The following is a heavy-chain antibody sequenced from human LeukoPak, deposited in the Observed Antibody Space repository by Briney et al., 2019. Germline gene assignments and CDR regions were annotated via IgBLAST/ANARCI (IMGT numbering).Heavy chain of an antibody. V-gene: IGHV4-30-4*01. J-gene: IGHJ4*02. Sequence: PSETLSLTCTVSGGSISSGDYYWRWIRQPPGKGLEWIGYIYYSGSTYYNPSLKSRVTISVDTSKNQFSLKLSSVTAADTAVYYCARGKRGYSYGYPLWGQGTLVTVSS. CDR3: ARGKRGYSYGYPL. D-gene: IGHD5-18*01. CDR1: GGSISSGDYY. CDR2: IYYSGST.